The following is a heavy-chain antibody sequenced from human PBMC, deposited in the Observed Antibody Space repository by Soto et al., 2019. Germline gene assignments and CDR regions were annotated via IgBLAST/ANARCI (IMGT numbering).Heavy chain of an antibody. CDR1: GDAISSGGHS. Sequence: QLQLQESGSGLVKPSQTLSLTCAVSGDAISSGGHSWSWIRQPPGKGLEWIGYIYHNGDTYYDASLKSRVTILIDMSKSQFSLKLSSVTAAYTAVYYCARGGNSGPFDYWGQGTLVTVSS. CDR3: ARGGNSGPFDY. CDR2: IYHNGDT. J-gene: IGHJ4*02. V-gene: IGHV4-30-2*01. D-gene: IGHD2-21*01.